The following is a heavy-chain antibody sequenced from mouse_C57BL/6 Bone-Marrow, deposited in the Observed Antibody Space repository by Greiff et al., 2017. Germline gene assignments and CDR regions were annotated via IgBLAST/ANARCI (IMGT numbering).Heavy chain of an antibody. CDR1: GFTFSDYG. D-gene: IGHD1-1*01. CDR2: ISSGSSTI. J-gene: IGHJ4*01. V-gene: IGHV5-17*01. Sequence: EVQGVESGGGLVKPGGSLKLSCAASGFTFSDYGMHWVRQAPEKGLEWVAYISSGSSTIYYADTVKGRFTISRDNAKNTLFLQMTSLGSEDTAMYYCAGRSHYGSMDYWGQGTSVTVSS. CDR3: AGRSHYGSMDY.